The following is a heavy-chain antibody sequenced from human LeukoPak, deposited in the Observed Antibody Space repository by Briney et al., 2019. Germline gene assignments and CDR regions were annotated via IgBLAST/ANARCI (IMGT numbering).Heavy chain of an antibody. Sequence: GGSLRLSCAASGFTFSSYAMNWVRQAPGKGLEWVAVISYDGSNKYYADSVKGRFTISRDNSKNTLYLQMNSLRAVDTAVYYCASQMATIQTGDYWGQGTLVTVSS. J-gene: IGHJ4*02. D-gene: IGHD5-24*01. V-gene: IGHV3-30-3*01. CDR3: ASQMATIQTGDY. CDR1: GFTFSSYA. CDR2: ISYDGSNK.